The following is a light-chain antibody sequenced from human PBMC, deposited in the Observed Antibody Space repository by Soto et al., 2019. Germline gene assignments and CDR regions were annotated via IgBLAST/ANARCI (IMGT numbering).Light chain of an antibody. Sequence: IRMTQSPSSLSASTGDRVTITCLASQTISSWLAWYQQKPGKAPKLLIYKASTLKSGVPSRFSGSGSGTEFTLTISSLQPDDFATYYCQHYNSYSEEFGKGTKVDI. CDR1: QTISSW. J-gene: IGKJ1*01. CDR2: KAS. V-gene: IGKV1-5*03. CDR3: QHYNSYSEE.